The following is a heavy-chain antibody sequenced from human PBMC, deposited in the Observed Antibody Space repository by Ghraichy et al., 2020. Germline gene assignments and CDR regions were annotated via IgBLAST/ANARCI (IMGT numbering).Heavy chain of an antibody. Sequence: GESLNISCTASGFSFTSHSMNWVRQAPGKGPEWISYINNVGVTMYGDSVKGRFSISRDNAKNSLYLQMNSLKAEDTAVYYCAREGYFGNYHFWFDLWGQGTLVTVSS. J-gene: IGHJ5*02. CDR2: INNVGVTM. V-gene: IGHV3-48*01. CDR1: GFSFTSHS. CDR3: AREGYFGNYHFWFDL. D-gene: IGHD4-17*01.